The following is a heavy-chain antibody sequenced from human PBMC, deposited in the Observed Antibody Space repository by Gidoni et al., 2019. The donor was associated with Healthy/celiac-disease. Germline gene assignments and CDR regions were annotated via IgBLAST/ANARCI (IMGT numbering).Heavy chain of an antibody. D-gene: IGHD4-17*01. CDR3: ARDSGPTTVTTFGDLGY. V-gene: IGHV3-33*01. CDR1: SSYG. CDR2: IWYDGSNK. Sequence: SSYGMHWVRQAPGKGLAWVAVIWYDGSNKYYADSVKGRFTISRDNSKNTLYLQMNSLRAEDTAVYYCARDSGPTTVTTFGDLGYWGQGTLVTVSS. J-gene: IGHJ4*02.